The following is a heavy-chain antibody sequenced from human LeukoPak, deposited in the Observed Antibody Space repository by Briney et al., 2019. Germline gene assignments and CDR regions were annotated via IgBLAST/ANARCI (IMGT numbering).Heavy chain of an antibody. CDR3: ARRIAAARDAFDI. D-gene: IGHD6-13*01. Sequence: PSETLSLTCTISGGSISSYYWSWIRQPPGKGLEWLGYIYYSGTTDYNPSLKSRVTISVDTSKNQFSLKLSSVTAADTAVYYCARRIAAARDAFDIWGQGTMVTVSS. CDR2: IYYSGTT. CDR1: GGSISSYY. V-gene: IGHV4-59*08. J-gene: IGHJ3*02.